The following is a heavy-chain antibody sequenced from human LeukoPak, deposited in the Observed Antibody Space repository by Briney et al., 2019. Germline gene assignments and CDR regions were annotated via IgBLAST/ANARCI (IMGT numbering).Heavy chain of an antibody. Sequence: GGSLRLSCAASGFTFSSYGMHWVRQAPGKGLEWVAVISYDGSNKYYADSVKGRFTISRDNSKNTLYLQMNSLRAEDTAVYYCAKDRVGQWLASKGTPYYYYGMDVWGQGTTVTVSS. D-gene: IGHD6-19*01. J-gene: IGHJ6*02. CDR3: AKDRVGQWLASKGTPYYYYGMDV. CDR1: GFTFSSYG. V-gene: IGHV3-30*18. CDR2: ISYDGSNK.